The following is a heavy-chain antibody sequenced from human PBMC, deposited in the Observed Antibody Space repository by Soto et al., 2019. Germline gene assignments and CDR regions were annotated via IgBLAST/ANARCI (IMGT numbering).Heavy chain of an antibody. V-gene: IGHV3-30*18. CDR1: GFTFSSYG. D-gene: IGHD1-26*01. J-gene: IGHJ4*02. Sequence: QVQLVESGGGVVQPGRSLRLSCAASGFTFSSYGMHWVRQAPGKGLEWVAVISYDGSNKYYADSVKGRFTISRDNSKNTLYLQMNSLRAEDTAVYYCAKDKGIVGATPRYWGQGTLVTVSS. CDR3: AKDKGIVGATPRY. CDR2: ISYDGSNK.